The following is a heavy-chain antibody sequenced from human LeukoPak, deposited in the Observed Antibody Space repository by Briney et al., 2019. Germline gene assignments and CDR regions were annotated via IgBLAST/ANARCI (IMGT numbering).Heavy chain of an antibody. D-gene: IGHD6-19*01. CDR2: IYYSGST. J-gene: IGHJ5*02. CDR1: GGSVSSSSYH. V-gene: IGHV4-61*01. CDR3: AREPYSSGWYPEWFDP. Sequence: PSEPLSLTCTVSGGSVSSSSYHWGWIRQPPGKGLEWIGYIYYSGSTNYNPSLKSRVTISVVTSKNQFSLKLSSVTAADTAVYYCAREPYSSGWYPEWFDPWGQGTLVTVSS.